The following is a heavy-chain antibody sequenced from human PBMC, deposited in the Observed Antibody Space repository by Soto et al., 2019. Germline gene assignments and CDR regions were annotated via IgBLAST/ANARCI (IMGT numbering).Heavy chain of an antibody. V-gene: IGHV1-46*03. J-gene: IGHJ6*02. CDR3: ARDRGGYYYGMDV. D-gene: IGHD3-10*01. CDR1: GYTFTSYY. Sequence: QVQLVQSGAEVKKPGASVKVSCKASGYTFTSYYMHWVRQAPGQGLEWMGIINPSGGSTSYAQKFQGRVTITRDTSTSTVYMELSSLRSEDTAVYYCARDRGGYYYGMDVWGQGTTVTVSS. CDR2: INPSGGST.